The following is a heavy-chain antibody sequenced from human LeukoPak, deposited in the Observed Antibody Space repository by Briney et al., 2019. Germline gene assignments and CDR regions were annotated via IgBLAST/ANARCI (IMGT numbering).Heavy chain of an antibody. CDR2: IYYSGST. Sequence: SETLSLTCSVSGGSISSSSYYWGWIRQPPGKGLEWIGSIYYSGSTYYNPSLKSRVTISVDTSKNQFSLKLSSVTAADTAVYYCARIPVDTGGDGDDYFDYWGQGTLVTVSS. CDR3: ARIPVDTGGDGDDYFDY. CDR1: GGSISSSSYY. D-gene: IGHD5-18*01. V-gene: IGHV4-39*07. J-gene: IGHJ4*02.